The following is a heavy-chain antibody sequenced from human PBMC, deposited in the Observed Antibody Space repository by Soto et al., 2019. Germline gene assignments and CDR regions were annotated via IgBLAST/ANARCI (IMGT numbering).Heavy chain of an antibody. J-gene: IGHJ6*02. D-gene: IGHD3-9*01. CDR1: GFTLSSYD. Sequence: EVQLVESGGGLVQPGGSLRLSCAASGFTLSSYDIHWVRQATGEGLAWVSGIGSGGDTHYADSVKGRFIISREDGKNSLYLQMTNLRVGDTAVYSCTRETPPTGMEVWGQGATVTVSS. CDR2: IGSGGDT. CDR3: TRETPPTGMEV. V-gene: IGHV3-13*01.